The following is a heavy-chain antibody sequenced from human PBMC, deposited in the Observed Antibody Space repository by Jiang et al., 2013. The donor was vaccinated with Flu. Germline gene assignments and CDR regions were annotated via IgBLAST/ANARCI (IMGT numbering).Heavy chain of an antibody. CDR1: GVPISSYY. J-gene: IGHJ4*02. Sequence: PGLVKPSETLSLTCTVSGVPISSYYWSWIRQPPGKGLEWIGCISYSGSIKYNSSLKSRVTISVDTSKNHFSLKLSSVTAADTAVYYCARDFSYGDYFDYWGQGTLVTVSS. CDR3: ARDFSYGDYFDY. CDR2: ISYSGSI. V-gene: IGHV4-59*01. D-gene: IGHD5-18*01.